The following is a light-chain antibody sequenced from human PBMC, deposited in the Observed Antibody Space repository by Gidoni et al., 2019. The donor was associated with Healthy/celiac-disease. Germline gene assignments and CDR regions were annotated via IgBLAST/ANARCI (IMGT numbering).Light chain of an antibody. CDR1: QSVLYSSNNKNY. V-gene: IGKV4-1*01. CDR2: WAS. J-gene: IGKJ4*01. Sequence: RQSVLYSSNNKNYLAWYQQKPGQPPKLLIYWASTRESGVPDRFSGSGSGTDFTLTISSLQAEDVAVYYCQQYYSTPLTFGGGTKVEIK. CDR3: QQYYSTPLT.